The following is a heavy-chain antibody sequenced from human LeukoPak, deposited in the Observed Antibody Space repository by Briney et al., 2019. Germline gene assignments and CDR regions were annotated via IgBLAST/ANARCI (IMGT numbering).Heavy chain of an antibody. CDR2: ISYDGSNK. CDR1: GFTFSSYG. CDR3: AKGAQQLVYWVDY. D-gene: IGHD6-13*01. V-gene: IGHV3-30*18. J-gene: IGHJ4*02. Sequence: PGGSLRLSCAASGFTFSSYGMHWVRQAPGKGLEWVAVISYDGSNKYYADSVKGRFTISRDNSKNTLYLQMNSLRAEDTAVYYCAKGAQQLVYWVDYWGQGTLVTVSS.